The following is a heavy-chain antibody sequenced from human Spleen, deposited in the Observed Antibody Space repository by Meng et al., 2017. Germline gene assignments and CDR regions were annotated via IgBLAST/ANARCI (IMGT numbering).Heavy chain of an antibody. CDR2: IDPKNGDT. Sequence: VQLWQSGAEVKTPGASVKVSCKPSGYNFPDYYIHWVRQAPGQGLEWMGRIDPKNGDTHYAQKFQGRVTMTGDTSISTAYMDLSGLRSDDTAVYYCARDEDISAAGKLFGDYWGQGTLVTVSS. J-gene: IGHJ4*02. CDR3: ARDEDISAAGKLFGDY. D-gene: IGHD6-13*01. V-gene: IGHV1-2*06. CDR1: GYNFPDYY.